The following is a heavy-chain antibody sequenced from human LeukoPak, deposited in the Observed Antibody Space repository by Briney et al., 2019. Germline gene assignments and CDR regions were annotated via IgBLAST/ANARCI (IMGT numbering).Heavy chain of an antibody. J-gene: IGHJ5*02. CDR3: ARGHMLTGYYNFAWFDP. V-gene: IGHV3-13*01. Sequence: GGPLRLSCAASVFTFSSYDMHWVRHPTGKGPEWVSAIGTAGDTYYSHSLKGRFTIARENAKNSLYLHMNSLSAGDTAVYFCARGHMLTGYYNFAWFDPWGQGTLVTVSS. D-gene: IGHD3-9*01. CDR1: VFTFSSYD. CDR2: IGTAGDT.